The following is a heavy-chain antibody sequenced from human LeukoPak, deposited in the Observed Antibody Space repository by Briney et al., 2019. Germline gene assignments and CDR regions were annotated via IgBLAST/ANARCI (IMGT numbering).Heavy chain of an antibody. CDR2: INSDGSST. D-gene: IGHD2-15*01. CDR3: ARESYCSGGSCYYELYYFDY. Sequence: AGGSLRLSCAASGFTFSSYWMHWVRQAPGKGLVWVSRINSDGSSTSYADSVKGRFTISRDNAKNTLYLQMNSPRAEDTAVYYCARESYCSGGSCYYELYYFDYWGQGTLVTVSS. J-gene: IGHJ4*02. V-gene: IGHV3-74*01. CDR1: GFTFSSYW.